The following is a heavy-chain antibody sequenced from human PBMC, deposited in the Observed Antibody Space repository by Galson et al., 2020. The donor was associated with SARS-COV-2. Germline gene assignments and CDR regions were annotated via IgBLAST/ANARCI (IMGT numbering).Heavy chain of an antibody. CDR1: ALSFSGYRNW. CDR2: IDPGDSYT. D-gene: IGHD2-8*01. CDR3: ARLRVSAFVSSWLDP. Sequence: GESLNITCQGTALSFSGYRNWISWVRQMPGKGLEWMGRIDPGDSYTNYSPSFQGHVTISVDKSTSTAYLQWSSLKASDTAIYYCARLRVSAFVSSWLDPWGQGTLVTVSS. V-gene: IGHV5-10-1*01. J-gene: IGHJ5*02.